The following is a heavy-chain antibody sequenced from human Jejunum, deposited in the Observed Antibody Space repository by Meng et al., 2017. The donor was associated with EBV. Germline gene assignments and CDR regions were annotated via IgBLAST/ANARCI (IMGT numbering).Heavy chain of an antibody. V-gene: IGHV1-18*01. CDR1: GYTFTSYG. J-gene: IGHJ4*02. D-gene: IGHD4-11*01. Sequence: QVQLVPSGVGVKKPGASVKVSCKASGYTFTSYGISWVRQAPGQGLEWMAWISAYNGKTNYAQNLQGRVTLTTDTSTTTTYMELRSLRSDDTAVYYCARDGPDYGNYINFDYWGQGTLVTVSS. CDR2: ISAYNGKT. CDR3: ARDGPDYGNYINFDY.